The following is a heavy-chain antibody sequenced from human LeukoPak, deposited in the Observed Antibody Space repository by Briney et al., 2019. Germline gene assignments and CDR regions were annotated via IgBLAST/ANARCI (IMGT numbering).Heavy chain of an antibody. Sequence: PGGSRRLYGAASGFTFRNAWMPWFRKAPGKGLHWMGRIKSKTDGGKTDYAAPVKGRFTISRDDSKNTLYLQMNSLKTEDTAVYYCTTDGVTYYYDSSGYYYVHYFDYWGQGTLVTVSS. V-gene: IGHV3-15*01. J-gene: IGHJ4*02. D-gene: IGHD3-22*01. CDR1: GFTFRNAW. CDR3: TTDGVTYYYDSSGYYYVHYFDY. CDR2: IKSKTDGGKT.